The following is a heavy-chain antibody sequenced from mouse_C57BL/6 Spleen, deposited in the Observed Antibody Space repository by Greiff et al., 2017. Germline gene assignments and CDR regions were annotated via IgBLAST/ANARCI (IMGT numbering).Heavy chain of an antibody. V-gene: IGHV5-12*01. CDR2: ISNGGGST. Sequence: EVQLVESGGGLVQPGGSLKLSCAASGFTFSDYYMYWVRQTPEKRLEWVAYISNGGGSTYYPDTVNGRFTISNYNAKNTLYLQMSRLKSEDTAMYYCARYDYDVGRYFDVWGTGTTVTVSS. CDR1: GFTFSDYY. CDR3: ARYDYDVGRYFDV. J-gene: IGHJ1*03. D-gene: IGHD2-4*01.